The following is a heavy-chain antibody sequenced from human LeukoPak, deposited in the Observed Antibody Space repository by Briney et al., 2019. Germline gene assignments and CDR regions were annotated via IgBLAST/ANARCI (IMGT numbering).Heavy chain of an antibody. CDR2: INHSGST. CDR1: GGSFSGYY. J-gene: IGHJ5*02. Sequence: SETLSLTCAVYGGSFSGYYWSWIRQPPGKGLEWIGEINHSGSTNYNPSLKSRVTISVDTSKNQFSLKLSSVTAADTAVYYCARRLRVYSSSEDWFDPWGQGTLVTVSS. CDR3: ARRLRVYSSSEDWFDP. V-gene: IGHV4-34*01. D-gene: IGHD6-6*01.